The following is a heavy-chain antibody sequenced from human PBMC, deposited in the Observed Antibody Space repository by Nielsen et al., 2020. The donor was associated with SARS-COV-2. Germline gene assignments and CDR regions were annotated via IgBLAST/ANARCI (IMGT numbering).Heavy chain of an antibody. V-gene: IGHV3-30*18. CDR2: ISYDGSNK. Sequence: GGSLRLSCAASGFTVSSYGMHWVRQAPGKGLEWVAVISYDGSNKYYADSVKGRFTISRDNSKNTLYLQMNSLRAEDTAVYYCAKDRTNWGLDYWGQGTLVTVSS. D-gene: IGHD7-27*01. J-gene: IGHJ4*02. CDR3: AKDRTNWGLDY. CDR1: GFTVSSYG.